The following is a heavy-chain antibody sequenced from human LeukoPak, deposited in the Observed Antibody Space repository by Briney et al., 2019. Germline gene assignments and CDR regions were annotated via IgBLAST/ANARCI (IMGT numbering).Heavy chain of an antibody. J-gene: IGHJ4*02. CDR1: GYTFTTYG. CDR2: IDAYNGNT. D-gene: IGHD3-10*01. CDR3: ARDYGSGSYRFDY. Sequence: GASVKVSCKASGYTFTTYGISWVRQAPGQGLEWMGWIDAYNGNTKYAQKLQGRVSMTTDTSTSTACMELRSLRSDDTAVYYCARDYGSGSYRFDYWGQGTLVTVSS. V-gene: IGHV1-18*01.